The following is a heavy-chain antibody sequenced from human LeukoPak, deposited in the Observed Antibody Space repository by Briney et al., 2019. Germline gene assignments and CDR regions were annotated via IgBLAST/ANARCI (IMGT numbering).Heavy chain of an antibody. Sequence: SETLSLTCTVSGGSISNYYWSWIRQPPGKGLEWIAYINYSGNTDYNPSLKSRVTISVDTSKNHFSLKLSSVTAADTAVYYCARDTDYYGSGTLGYMDYWGQGTLVTVSS. V-gene: IGHV4-59*12. CDR2: INYSGNT. D-gene: IGHD3-10*01. CDR3: ARDTDYYGSGTLGYMDY. J-gene: IGHJ4*02. CDR1: GGSISNYY.